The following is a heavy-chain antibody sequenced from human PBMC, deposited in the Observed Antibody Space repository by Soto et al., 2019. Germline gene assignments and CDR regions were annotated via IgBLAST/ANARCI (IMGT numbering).Heavy chain of an antibody. CDR3: ARDIVLVPDASDDGIYYYYYGIDV. CDR1: GGTFSSYA. Sequence: QVQLVQSGAEVKKPGSSVKVSCKASGGTFSSYAISWVRQAPGQGLEWMGGIIPIFGTANYAQKFQGRVTITADESTSTAYMELSSLRSEDTAVYYCARDIVLVPDASDDGIYYYYYGIDVWGQGTTVTVSS. CDR2: IIPIFGTA. V-gene: IGHV1-69*12. D-gene: IGHD2-2*01. J-gene: IGHJ6*02.